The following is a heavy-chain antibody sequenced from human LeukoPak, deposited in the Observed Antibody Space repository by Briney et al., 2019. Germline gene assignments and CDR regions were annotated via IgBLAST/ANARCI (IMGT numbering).Heavy chain of an antibody. J-gene: IGHJ4*02. D-gene: IGHD2-21*01. CDR3: ASFPNRGHLIFDY. CDR1: GFTVSSNY. Sequence: GGSLRLSCAASGFTVSSNYMSWVRQAPGKGLEWVSVIYSGGSTYYADSMKGRFTISRDNSKNTLYLQMNSLRAEDTAVYYCASFPNRGHLIFDYWGQGTLVTVSS. V-gene: IGHV3-66*01. CDR2: IYSGGST.